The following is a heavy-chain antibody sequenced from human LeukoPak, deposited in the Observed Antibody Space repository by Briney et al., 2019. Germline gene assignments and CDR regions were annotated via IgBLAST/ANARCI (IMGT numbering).Heavy chain of an antibody. CDR3: AKAGQWVAGSRLD. V-gene: IGHV3-23*01. J-gene: IGHJ4*02. CDR1: GFTFSSNA. D-gene: IGHD6-19*01. CDR2: ISGSGGSA. Sequence: GGSLRLSCAASGFTFSSNAMSWVRQAPGKGLEWVSAISGSGGSADYADSVRGRFTISRDNSKNTLYLQMTSLRAEDTAVYYCAKAGQWVAGSRLDWGQGTLVTVSS.